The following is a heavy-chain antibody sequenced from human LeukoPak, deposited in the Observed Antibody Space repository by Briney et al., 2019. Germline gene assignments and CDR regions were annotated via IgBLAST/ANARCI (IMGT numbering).Heavy chain of an antibody. CDR3: ATNLVATAKDFYAFDI. CDR2: LNPEDGET. CDR1: GYTLSELS. V-gene: IGHV1-24*01. Sequence: GASVKASCKVSGYTLSELSMDWVRQAPGKGLEWMGGLNPEDGETIYAQKFQGRVTMTEDTSTDTACMELSSLRSEDTAVYYCATNLVATAKDFYAFDIWGQGTMVTVSS. J-gene: IGHJ3*02. D-gene: IGHD2-15*01.